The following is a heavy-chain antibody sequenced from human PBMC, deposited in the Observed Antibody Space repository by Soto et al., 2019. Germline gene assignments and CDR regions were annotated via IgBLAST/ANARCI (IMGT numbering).Heavy chain of an antibody. J-gene: IGHJ4*01. D-gene: IGHD6-13*01. V-gene: IGHV3-23*01. CDR3: AKDPWSSSSSTVSY. CDR2: ISGSGGST. Sequence: GKGLEWVSAISGSGGSTYYADSVKGRFTISRDNSENTLYLQMNSLRAEDTAVFYCAKDPWSSSSSTVSYWGHGTLVTVSS.